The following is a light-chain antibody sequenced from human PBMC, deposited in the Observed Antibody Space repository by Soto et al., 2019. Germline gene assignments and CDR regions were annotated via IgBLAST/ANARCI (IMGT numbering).Light chain of an antibody. J-gene: IGKJ3*01. CDR3: QQYGTSPFA. Sequence: EIVLTQSPGTLSLSPGERATLSCRASQSLVSNYLAWYQQKPGQTPRLLIYDAVRRATGIPDRFSGSGSGTDFTLTISRLEPEDSAVYYCQQYGTSPFAVGPGTKVDSK. CDR1: QSLVSNY. V-gene: IGKV3-20*01. CDR2: DAV.